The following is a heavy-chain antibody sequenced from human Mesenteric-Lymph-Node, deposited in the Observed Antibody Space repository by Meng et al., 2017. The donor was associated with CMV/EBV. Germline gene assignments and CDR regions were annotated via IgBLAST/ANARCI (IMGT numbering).Heavy chain of an antibody. Sequence: GESLKISCAASGFTFSDYGMHWVRQAPGKGLEWVAFIRFDGSHIYYADSVKGRFTISRDNAKNSLYLQMNSLSAEDTAVYYCARDEYTSNWSVDVWGQGTTVTVSS. J-gene: IGHJ6*02. D-gene: IGHD6-13*01. V-gene: IGHV3-30*02. CDR1: GFTFSDYG. CDR3: ARDEYTSNWSVDV. CDR2: IRFDGSHI.